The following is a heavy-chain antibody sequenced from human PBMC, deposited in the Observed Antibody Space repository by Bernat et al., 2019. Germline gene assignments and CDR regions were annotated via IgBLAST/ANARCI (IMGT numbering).Heavy chain of an antibody. J-gene: IGHJ4*02. CDR2: ISSSGSTI. Sequence: VQLVESGGGLVQPGGSLRLSCAASGFTFSSYEMNWVRQAPGKGLEWVSYISSSGSTIYYADSVKGRFTISRDNAKNSLYLQMNSLRAEDTAVYYCARNDLRDSSGWYYFDYWGQGTLVTVSS. CDR1: GFTFSSYE. D-gene: IGHD6-19*01. V-gene: IGHV3-48*03. CDR3: ARNDLRDSSGWYYFDY.